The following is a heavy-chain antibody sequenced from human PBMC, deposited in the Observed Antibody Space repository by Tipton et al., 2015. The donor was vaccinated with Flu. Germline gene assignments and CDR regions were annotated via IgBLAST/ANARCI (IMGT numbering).Heavy chain of an antibody. CDR2: IYHSGRT. V-gene: IGHV4-38-2*02. D-gene: IGHD3-22*01. CDR1: GYSISSGYY. Sequence: TLSLTCTVSGYSISSGYYWGWIRQSPGKGLEWIGNIYHSGRTYYNPPLKSRVTISVDTSKNQFSLKLSSVTAADTALYYCAGNNYYDSSGYYYSLDYWGQGTLVTVSS. J-gene: IGHJ4*02. CDR3: AGNNYYDSSGYYYSLDY.